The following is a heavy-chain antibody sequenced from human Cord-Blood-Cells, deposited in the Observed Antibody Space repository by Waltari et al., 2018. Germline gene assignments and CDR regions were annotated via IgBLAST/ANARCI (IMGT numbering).Heavy chain of an antibody. CDR1: GGSISSSSYY. Sequence: TLSLTCTVSGGSISSSSYYWGWIRQPPGKGLEWIGSIYYSGSTYYNPSLKSRVTISVDTSKNQFSLKLSSVTAADTAVYYCARLAAAGNWFDPWGQGTLVTVSS. J-gene: IGHJ5*02. CDR3: ARLAAAGNWFDP. D-gene: IGHD6-13*01. V-gene: IGHV4-39*01. CDR2: IYYSGST.